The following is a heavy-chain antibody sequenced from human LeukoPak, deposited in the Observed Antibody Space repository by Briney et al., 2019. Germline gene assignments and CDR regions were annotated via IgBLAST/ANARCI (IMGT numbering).Heavy chain of an antibody. CDR3: AEERWLGSGFYY. J-gene: IGHJ4*02. CDR1: GFTFSSYA. CDR2: ISYDGSNK. Sequence: GGSLRLSCAASGFTFSSYAMHWVRQAPGKGLEWVAVISYDGSNKYYADSVKGRFTISRDNSKNTLYLQMNSLRAEDTAVYYCAEERWLGSGFYYLGQGTLVTVSS. V-gene: IGHV3-30*04. D-gene: IGHD5-12*01.